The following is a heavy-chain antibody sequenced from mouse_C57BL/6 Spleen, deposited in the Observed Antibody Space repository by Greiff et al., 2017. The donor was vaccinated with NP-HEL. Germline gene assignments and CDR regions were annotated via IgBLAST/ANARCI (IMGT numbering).Heavy chain of an antibody. CDR1: GYTFTSYG. D-gene: IGHD1-1*01. J-gene: IGHJ3*01. V-gene: IGHV1-81*01. CDR3: ASIYYYGISSWFAY. CDR2: IYPRSGNT. Sequence: QVQLQQSGAELARPGASVKLSCKASGYTFTSYGISWVKQRTGQGLEWIGEIYPRSGNTYYNEKFKGKATLTADKSSSKAYMELRSLTSEDSAVYFCASIYYYGISSWFAYWGQGTLVTVSA.